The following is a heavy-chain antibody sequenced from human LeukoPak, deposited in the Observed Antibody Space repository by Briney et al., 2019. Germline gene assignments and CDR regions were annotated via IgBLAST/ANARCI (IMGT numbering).Heavy chain of an antibody. J-gene: IGHJ5*02. D-gene: IGHD6-6*01. CDR1: GFTFSTYS. CDR3: ASSATSSSSRINWFDA. Sequence: PGGSLRLSCTASGFTFSTYSMNWVRQAPGKGLEWVSSITSSSSYIFYVDSVKGRFTISRDNAKNSLHLQMDSLRAEDSAVYYCASSATSSSSRINWFDAWGQGTLVTVSS. CDR2: ITSSSSYI. V-gene: IGHV3-21*01.